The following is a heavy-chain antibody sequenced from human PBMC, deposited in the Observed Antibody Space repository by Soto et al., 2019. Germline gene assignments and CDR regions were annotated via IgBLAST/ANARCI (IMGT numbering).Heavy chain of an antibody. D-gene: IGHD3-9*01. V-gene: IGHV4-39*01. CDR2: IYYIGST. Sequence: QVQLQESGPGLVKPSETLSLTCTVSGGSISSSAYYWGWIRQPPGKGLEWIGSIYYIGSTYYSPSLKRLVTISIDTSKNQFSLRLSSVTAADTAVYYCTNILTGKGPDYWGQGTLVTVSS. J-gene: IGHJ4*02. CDR1: GGSISSSAYY. CDR3: TNILTGKGPDY.